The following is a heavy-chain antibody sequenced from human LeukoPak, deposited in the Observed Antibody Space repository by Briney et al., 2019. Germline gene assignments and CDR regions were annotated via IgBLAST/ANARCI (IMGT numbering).Heavy chain of an antibody. CDR3: APTVKWELRYYYYGMDV. Sequence: HPGGSLRLSCAASGFTFSDYYMSWVRQAPGKGLEWVANIKQDGSEKYYVDSVKGRFTISRDNAKNSLYLQMNSLRAEDTAVYYCAPTVKWELRYYYYGMDVWGQGTTVTVSS. CDR1: GFTFSDYY. CDR2: IKQDGSEK. D-gene: IGHD1-26*01. V-gene: IGHV3-7*01. J-gene: IGHJ6*02.